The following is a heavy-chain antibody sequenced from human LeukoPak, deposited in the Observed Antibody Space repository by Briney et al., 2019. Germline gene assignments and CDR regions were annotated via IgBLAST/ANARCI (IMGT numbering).Heavy chain of an antibody. D-gene: IGHD5-12*01. CDR3: AKDRGYVVVFDP. CDR1: GINFNTYA. J-gene: IGHJ5*02. Sequence: PGGSLRLSCVASGINFNTYAMHWVRQAPGKGLEWVSLISGDGDRTSYADSVKGRFTISRDNDKNSLYLQMNSLRIEDTALYYCAKDRGYVVVFDPWGQGTLVAVSS. CDR2: ISGDGDRT. V-gene: IGHV3-43*02.